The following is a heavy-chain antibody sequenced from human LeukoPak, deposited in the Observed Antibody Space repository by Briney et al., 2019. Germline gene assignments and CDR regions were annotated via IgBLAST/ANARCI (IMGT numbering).Heavy chain of an antibody. V-gene: IGHV3-30-3*01. CDR1: GFAFGSYP. D-gene: IGHD2-2*01. Sequence: GTSLRLSCEASGFAFGSYPMHWVRQAPDRGREWGAVISHDGDNTNCGESVRGRFTISRDNSKNTLYLQMNSLRAEDTAVYYCAKDYRSVPAAPFDYWGPGTLVTVSS. CDR2: ISHDGDNT. CDR3: AKDYRSVPAAPFDY. J-gene: IGHJ4*02.